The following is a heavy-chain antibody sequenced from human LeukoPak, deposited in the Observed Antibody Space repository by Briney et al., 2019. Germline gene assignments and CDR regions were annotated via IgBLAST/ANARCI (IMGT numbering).Heavy chain of an antibody. CDR1: GFTFSSYA. V-gene: IGHV3-23*01. CDR3: AKDIHHDIVVVPAPPYFDY. Sequence: GGSLRLSCTASGFTFSSYAMSWVRQAAGEGLEWVSIISGSGTSTNYADSVKGRFTISRDNSKNTLSLQMNSLRADDTAVYYCAKDIHHDIVVVPAPPYFDYWGQGTLVTVSS. D-gene: IGHD2-2*01. J-gene: IGHJ4*02. CDR2: ISGSGTST.